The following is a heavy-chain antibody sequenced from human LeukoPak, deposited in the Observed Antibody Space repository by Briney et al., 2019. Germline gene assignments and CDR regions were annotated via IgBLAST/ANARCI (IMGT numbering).Heavy chain of an antibody. CDR1: GGTFSSYA. J-gene: IGHJ4*02. CDR3: ARGRSPFDY. Sequence: SVKVSCKASGGTFSSYAISWVRQAPGQGLEWTGGIIPIFGTANYAQKFQGRVTITRDTSINTAYMELSSLRSEDTAVYYCARGRSPFDYWGQGTLVTVSS. CDR2: IIPIFGTA. V-gene: IGHV1-69*05.